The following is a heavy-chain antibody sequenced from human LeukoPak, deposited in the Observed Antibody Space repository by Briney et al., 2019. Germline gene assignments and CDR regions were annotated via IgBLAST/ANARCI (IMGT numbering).Heavy chain of an antibody. D-gene: IGHD2-2*01. Sequence: SVKVSCQDSGGTLSSYAISWVRQAPGQGLEWMGGIIPIFGTANYAQKFQGRVTITTDESTNTAYMELSSLRSEDTAVYYCARVVQAAKYIRADAFDIWGQGTMVTVS. CDR3: ARVVQAAKYIRADAFDI. J-gene: IGHJ3*02. CDR1: GGTLSSYA. CDR2: IIPIFGTA. V-gene: IGHV1-69*05.